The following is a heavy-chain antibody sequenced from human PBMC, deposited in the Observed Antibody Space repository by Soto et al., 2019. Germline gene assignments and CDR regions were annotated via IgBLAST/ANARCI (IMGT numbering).Heavy chain of an antibody. CDR3: ARERGSYALDY. J-gene: IGHJ4*02. CDR2: ISANNGNT. Sequence: QVQLVQSGAQVKKPGASVKVSCKASGYTFTNYGISWVRQDPGQGLEWMGWISANNGNTNYEQKLQGRVTMTTDTSTSTAYMELRRMRSDDTAVYYCARERGSYALDYLGQGTLVTVSS. CDR1: GYTFTNYG. D-gene: IGHD1-26*01. V-gene: IGHV1-18*01.